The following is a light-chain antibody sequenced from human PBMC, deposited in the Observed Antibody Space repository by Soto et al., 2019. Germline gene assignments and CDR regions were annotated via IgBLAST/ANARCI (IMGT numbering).Light chain of an antibody. CDR2: DNN. J-gene: IGLJ1*01. CDR3: GTWDTSLSGFYV. V-gene: IGLV1-51*01. Sequence: QSVLTHPPSVSSAPGQNFTISFSGTISNIGNNYVSWYQHLPGTAPRILIYDNNKRPSGIPDRLSGFKSGTSATLGTTGLQTGDEADYYCGTWDTSLSGFYVFGRGTKVTVL. CDR1: ISNIGNNY.